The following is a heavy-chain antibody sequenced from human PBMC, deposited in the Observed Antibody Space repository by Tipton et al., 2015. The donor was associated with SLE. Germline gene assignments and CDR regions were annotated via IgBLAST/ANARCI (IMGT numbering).Heavy chain of an antibody. CDR1: GYTFTSYG. D-gene: IGHD2-15*01. Sequence: QSGAEVKKPGASVKVSCKASGYTFTSYGLSWVRQAPGQGLEWMGWISPYNGNTKYPQRLQGRVTVTTDTSTSTAYMDLRNLRSEDTTVYFCAREFQLGDCSGGRCHYYSGMDVWGQGATGTVSS. CDR2: ISPYNGNT. V-gene: IGHV1-18*01. CDR3: AREFQLGDCSGGRCHYYSGMDV. J-gene: IGHJ6*02.